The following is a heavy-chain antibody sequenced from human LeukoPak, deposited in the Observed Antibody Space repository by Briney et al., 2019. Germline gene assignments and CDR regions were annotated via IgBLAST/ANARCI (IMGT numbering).Heavy chain of an antibody. CDR2: VSYDGGEK. V-gene: IGHV3-30*04. Sequence: PGGSLRLSCTASGFTFSSYAMHWVRQAPGKGLEWVAIVSYDGGEKYYADSVKGRFSISRENSKITLYLQMNSLRPEDTAVYYCAREVEAFDPWGQGTMVTVSS. J-gene: IGHJ3*01. CDR3: AREVEAFDP. CDR1: GFTFSSYA.